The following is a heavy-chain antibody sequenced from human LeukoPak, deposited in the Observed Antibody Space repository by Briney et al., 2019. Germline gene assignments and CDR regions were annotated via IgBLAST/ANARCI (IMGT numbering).Heavy chain of an antibody. CDR1: GYTFTSYY. V-gene: IGHV1-46*01. CDR3: ARDICSSTSCYDYFGY. D-gene: IGHD2-2*01. Sequence: ASVKVSCKASGYTFTSYYMHWVRQAPGQGLEWMGIINPSGGSTSYAQKFQGRVTMTRDMSTSTVYMELSSLRSDDTAVYYCARDICSSTSCYDYFGYWGQGTLVTVSS. CDR2: INPSGGST. J-gene: IGHJ4*02.